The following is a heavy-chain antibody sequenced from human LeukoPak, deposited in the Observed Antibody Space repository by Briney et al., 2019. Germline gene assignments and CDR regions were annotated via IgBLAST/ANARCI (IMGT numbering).Heavy chain of an antibody. J-gene: IGHJ3*02. CDR1: GGSISSGDYY. V-gene: IGHV4-30-4*01. Sequence: NPSETLSLTCTVSGGSISSGDYYWSWIRQPPGKGLEWIGYIYYSGSTYYSPSLKSRVTISVDTSKNQFSLKLSSVTAADTAVYYCAREGGGAGAFDIWGQGTMVTVSS. D-gene: IGHD1-26*01. CDR2: IYYSGST. CDR3: AREGGGAGAFDI.